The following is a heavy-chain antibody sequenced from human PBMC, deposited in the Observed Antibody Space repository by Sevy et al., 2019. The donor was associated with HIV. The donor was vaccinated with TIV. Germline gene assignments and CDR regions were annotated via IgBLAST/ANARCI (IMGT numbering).Heavy chain of an antibody. Sequence: GGSLRLSCAASGFTFSNYAMHWVRQAPGKGLEWVAVISYDGSNKYYADSVRGRFTISRDSSKNTLYLQMNSLRAEDTALYYCAKGQTDYYDTSGPVDYWGQGTLVTVSS. CDR2: ISYDGSNK. CDR1: GFTFSNYA. J-gene: IGHJ4*02. CDR3: AKGQTDYYDTSGPVDY. V-gene: IGHV3-30-3*01. D-gene: IGHD3-22*01.